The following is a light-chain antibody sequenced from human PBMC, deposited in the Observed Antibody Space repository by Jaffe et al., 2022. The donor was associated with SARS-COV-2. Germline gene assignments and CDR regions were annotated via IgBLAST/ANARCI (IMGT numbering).Light chain of an antibody. V-gene: IGLV2-11*01. CDR1: SSDVGGYNY. J-gene: IGLJ1*01. CDR3: CSYAGSYTPRDV. CDR2: DVS. Sequence: QSALTQPRSVSGSPGQSVTISCTGTSSDVGGYNYVSWYQQHPGKAPKLMIYDVSKRPSGVPDRFSGSKSGNTASLTISGLQAEDEADYYCCSYAGSYTPRDVFGTGTKVTVL.